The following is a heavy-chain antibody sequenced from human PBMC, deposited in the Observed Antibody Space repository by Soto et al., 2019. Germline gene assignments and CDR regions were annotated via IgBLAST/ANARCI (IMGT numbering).Heavy chain of an antibody. CDR3: ARGYAIVPAAIAVFDY. CDR2: INHSGST. Sequence: KPSETLSLTCAVYGGSFSGYYWSWIRQPPGKGLEWIGEINHSGSTNYNPSLKSRVTISVDTSKNQFSLKLSSVTAADTAVYYCARGYAIVPAAIAVFDYWGQGTLVTVSS. V-gene: IGHV4-34*01. D-gene: IGHD2-2*02. CDR1: GGSFSGYY. J-gene: IGHJ4*02.